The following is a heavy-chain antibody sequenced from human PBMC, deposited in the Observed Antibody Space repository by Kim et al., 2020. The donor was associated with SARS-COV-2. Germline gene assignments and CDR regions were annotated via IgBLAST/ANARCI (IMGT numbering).Heavy chain of an antibody. V-gene: IGHV4-4*02. Sequence: SETLSLTCGVSGGSISSGTWWSWVRQPPGKGLEWIGEISHSGNTNYNPSLRSRVTISVDKSKNQFSLSLNSVTAADTAVYYCARLDYDSGCYYWFDPWGQGTLATVSS. CDR3: ARLDYDSGCYYWFDP. CDR1: GGSISSGTW. CDR2: ISHSGNT. J-gene: IGHJ5*02. D-gene: IGHD1-26*01.